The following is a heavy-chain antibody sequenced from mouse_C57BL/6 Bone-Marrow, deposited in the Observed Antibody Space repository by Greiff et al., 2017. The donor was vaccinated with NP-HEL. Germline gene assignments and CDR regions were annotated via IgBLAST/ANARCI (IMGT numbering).Heavy chain of an antibody. Sequence: EVKLVESGAGLVKPGGSLKLSCAASGFTFSSYAMSWVRQTPEKRLEWVAYISSGGDYIYYADTVKGRFTISRDNATNTQYLQMSSLKSENTAMYYCTIAYYYSTSSWYFDVWGTGTTVTVSS. D-gene: IGHD1-1*01. V-gene: IGHV5-9-1*02. CDR1: GFTFSSYA. CDR2: ISSGGDYI. J-gene: IGHJ1*03. CDR3: TIAYYYSTSSWYFDV.